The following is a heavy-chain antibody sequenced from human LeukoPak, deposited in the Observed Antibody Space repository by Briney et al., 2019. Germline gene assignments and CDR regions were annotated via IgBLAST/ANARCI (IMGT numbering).Heavy chain of an antibody. CDR2: IIPIFGTA. V-gene: IGHV1-69*13. CDR1: GGTFSSYA. J-gene: IGHJ2*01. CDR3: ASRLTYRIAHLAGYFDL. D-gene: IGHD4/OR15-4a*01. Sequence: SVKVSCKASGGTFSSYAISWVRQAPGQALEWMGGIIPIFGTANYAQKFQGRVTITADESTSTAYMELSSLRSEDTAVYYCASRLTYRIAHLAGYFDLWGRGTLVTVSS.